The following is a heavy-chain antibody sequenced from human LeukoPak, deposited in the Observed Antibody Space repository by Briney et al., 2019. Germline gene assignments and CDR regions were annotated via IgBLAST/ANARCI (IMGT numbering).Heavy chain of an antibody. CDR3: ARDARHRYCSSTSCYRGWLDP. CDR1: RGTFSSYA. Sequence: SVKVSCKASRGTFSSYAISWVRQAPGQGLEWMGGIIPIFGTANYAQKFQGRVTITADESTSTAYMELSGLRSEDTAVYYCARDARHRYCSSTSCYRGWLDPWGQGTLVTVSS. D-gene: IGHD2-2*01. CDR2: IIPIFGTA. J-gene: IGHJ5*02. V-gene: IGHV1-69*13.